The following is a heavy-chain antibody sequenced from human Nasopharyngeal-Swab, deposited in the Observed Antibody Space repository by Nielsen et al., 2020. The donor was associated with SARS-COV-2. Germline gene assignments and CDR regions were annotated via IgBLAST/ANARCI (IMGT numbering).Heavy chain of an antibody. CDR1: GYTFTQYA. V-gene: IGHV1-3*01. J-gene: IGHJ3*02. D-gene: IGHD3-16*01. Sequence: ASVKVSCTSSGYTFTQYAIHWVRQAPGQGLEWMGWINAGNGDTKYSQKIQDRVTITSDTSATTVYMQLSSLTSEDTAVYFCARDRTFLAGAPPFDIWGQGTMVTVSS. CDR2: INAGNGDT. CDR3: ARDRTFLAGAPPFDI.